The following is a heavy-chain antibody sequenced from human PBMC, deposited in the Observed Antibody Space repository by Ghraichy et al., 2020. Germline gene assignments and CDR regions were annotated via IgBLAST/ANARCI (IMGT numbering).Heavy chain of an antibody. V-gene: IGHV3-48*01. J-gene: IGHJ4*02. Sequence: GGSLRLSCAASGFTFNSYNMNWVRQAPGKGLEWVSYISTDSTTIYYADSVRGRFTISRDNAKNSLYLQMNSLRAEDTAVYYCARITLVQGFDYWGQGTLVTVSS. CDR2: ISTDSTTI. CDR1: GFTFNSYN. D-gene: IGHD3-10*01. CDR3: ARITLVQGFDY.